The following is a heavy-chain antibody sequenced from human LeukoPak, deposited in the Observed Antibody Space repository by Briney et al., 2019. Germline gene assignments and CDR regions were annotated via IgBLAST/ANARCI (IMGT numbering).Heavy chain of an antibody. Sequence: EASVKVSCKASGGTFSSYAISWVRQAPGQGLEWMGWISAYSGDTNYAQKFQGRATMTTDTSTSTAYMELSRLRSDDTAVYYCAREFLPYYYDSSGYYPQNFDYWGQGTLVTVSS. CDR2: ISAYSGDT. V-gene: IGHV1-18*01. CDR3: AREFLPYYYDSSGYYPQNFDY. CDR1: GGTFSSYA. D-gene: IGHD3-22*01. J-gene: IGHJ4*02.